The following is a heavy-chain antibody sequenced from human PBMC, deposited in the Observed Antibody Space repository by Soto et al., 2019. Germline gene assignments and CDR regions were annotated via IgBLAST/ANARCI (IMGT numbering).Heavy chain of an antibody. CDR3: ARHQWDGYNFRAFDI. CDR2: IYPGDSDT. J-gene: IGHJ3*02. D-gene: IGHD5-12*01. CDR1: GYSFTRYL. Sequence: GESLNISCKGSGYSFTRYLIGWVRQMPGKGLEWMGIIYPGDSDTRYSPSFQGQVTISADKSISTAYLQWSSLKASDTAMYYCARHQWDGYNFRAFDIWGQGTMVTVSS. V-gene: IGHV5-51*01.